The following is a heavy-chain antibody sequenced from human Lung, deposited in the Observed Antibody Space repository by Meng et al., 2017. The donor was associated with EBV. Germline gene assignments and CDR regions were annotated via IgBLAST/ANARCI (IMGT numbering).Heavy chain of an antibody. D-gene: IGHD6-13*01. V-gene: IGHV1-2*06. CDR1: GYTFTDSY. CDR2: INPNTGDT. CDR3: TRLQAATGSNWFDP. J-gene: IGHJ5*02. Sequence: VQLVQSGAEVRKPGASVKVSCKASGYTFTDSYLHWVRQAPGQGLEWMGRINPNTGDTKYAQKFQGRVTMTRDTSITIAYMDLNRLRSDDTAMYYCTRLQAATGSNWFDPWGQGTLVTVSS.